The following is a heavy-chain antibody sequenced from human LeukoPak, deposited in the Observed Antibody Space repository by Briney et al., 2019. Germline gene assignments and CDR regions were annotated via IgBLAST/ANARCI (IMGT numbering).Heavy chain of an antibody. V-gene: IGHV1-8*01. CDR1: GYTFTTYD. CDR3: AKNVRDTGTFDY. D-gene: IGHD5-18*01. J-gene: IGHJ4*02. Sequence: ASVKVSCKASGYTFTTYDINWVRQATGQGLEWMGWMNPNSGNTGYAQRFQGRVTMTRDTSISTAYMELNSLASEDTAVYYCAKNVRDTGTFDYWGQGTLVTVSS. CDR2: MNPNSGNT.